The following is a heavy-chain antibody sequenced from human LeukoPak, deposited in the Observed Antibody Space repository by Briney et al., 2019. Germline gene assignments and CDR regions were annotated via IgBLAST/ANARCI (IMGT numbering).Heavy chain of an antibody. CDR3: ARDFFSMDDSRVTGP. V-gene: IGHV1-2*02. J-gene: IGHJ5*02. Sequence: ASVKVSCKASGHTFTGYYMHWVRQAPGQGLKWMGWINPNSGGTNYAQKFQGRVTMTRDTSISTAYMELSRLRSDDTAVYYCARDFFSMDDSRVTGPWGQGTLVTVSS. CDR2: INPNSGGT. D-gene: IGHD3-22*01. CDR1: GHTFTGYY.